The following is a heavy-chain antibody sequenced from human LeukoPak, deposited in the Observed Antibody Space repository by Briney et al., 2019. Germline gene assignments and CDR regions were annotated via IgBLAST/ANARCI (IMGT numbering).Heavy chain of an antibody. V-gene: IGHV1-24*01. D-gene: IGHD3-22*01. CDR3: ASQMGSGYYYWFDP. Sequence: ASVKVSCKVSGYTLTELSMHWVRQAPGKGLEWMGGFDPEDGETIYAQKFQGRVTMTEDTSTDTAYMELSSLRSEDTAVYYCASQMGSGYYYWFDPWGQGTLVTVSS. J-gene: IGHJ5*02. CDR2: FDPEDGET. CDR1: GYTLTELS.